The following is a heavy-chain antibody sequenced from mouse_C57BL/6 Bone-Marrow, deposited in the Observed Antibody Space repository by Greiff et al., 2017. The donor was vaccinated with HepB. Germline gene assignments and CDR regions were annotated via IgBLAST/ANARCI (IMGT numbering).Heavy chain of an antibody. CDR1: GYTFTSYW. CDR2: IDPSDSET. CDR3: ARGGSSGYGGFAY. J-gene: IGHJ3*01. D-gene: IGHD3-2*02. V-gene: IGHV1-52*01. Sequence: QVQLQQPGAELVRPGSSVKLSCKASGYTFTSYWMHWVKQRPIQGLEWIGNIDPSDSETHYNQKFKDKATLTVDKSSSTAYMQLSSLTSEDSAVYYWARGGSSGYGGFAYWGQGTLVTVSA.